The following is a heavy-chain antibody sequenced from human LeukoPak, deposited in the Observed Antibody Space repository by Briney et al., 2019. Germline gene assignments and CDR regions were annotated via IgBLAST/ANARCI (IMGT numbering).Heavy chain of an antibody. V-gene: IGHV3-30*18. D-gene: IGHD3-22*01. CDR1: GFTFSSYG. Sequence: PGRSLRLSCAASGFTFSSYGMHWVRQAPGKGLEWVAVISYDGSNKYYADSVKGRFTISRDNSKNTLYLQINSLRAEDTAVYYCAKLGVVADDAFDIWGQGTMVTVSS. J-gene: IGHJ3*02. CDR3: AKLGVVADDAFDI. CDR2: ISYDGSNK.